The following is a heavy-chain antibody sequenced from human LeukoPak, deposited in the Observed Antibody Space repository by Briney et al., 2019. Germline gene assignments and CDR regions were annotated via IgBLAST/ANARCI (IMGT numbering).Heavy chain of an antibody. CDR1: GFTFSSYE. CDR2: ISSSGSTI. V-gene: IGHV3-48*03. J-gene: IGHJ4*02. CDR3: ARDRWDTMVRGIVDY. Sequence: PGGFLRLSCAASGFTFSSYEMNWVRQAPGKGLEWVSYISSSGSTIYYADSVKGRFTISRDNAKNSLYLQMNSLRAEDTAVYYCARDRWDTMVRGIVDYWGQGTLVTVSS. D-gene: IGHD3-10*01.